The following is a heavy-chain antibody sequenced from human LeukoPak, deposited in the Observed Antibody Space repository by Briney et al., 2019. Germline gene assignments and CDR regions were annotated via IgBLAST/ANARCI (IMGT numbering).Heavy chain of an antibody. Sequence: GESLKISCKGSGYSFTSYWIGWVRQMPGKGLEWMGIIYPGDSDTRYSPSFQGQVTISADKSISTAYLQWSSLKASDTAMYYCARGPPDIVVVPAAHFGYWGQGTLVTVSS. CDR3: ARGPPDIVVVPAAHFGY. CDR1: GYSFTSYW. V-gene: IGHV5-51*01. D-gene: IGHD2-2*01. J-gene: IGHJ4*02. CDR2: IYPGDSDT.